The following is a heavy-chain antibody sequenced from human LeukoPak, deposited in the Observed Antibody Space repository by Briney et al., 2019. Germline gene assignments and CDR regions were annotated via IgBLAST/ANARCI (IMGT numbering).Heavy chain of an antibody. CDR3: ARVTTVTTRGYYFDY. CDR1: GGSFSDYS. Sequence: SETLSLTCAVYGGSFSDYSWTWIRQPPGKELEWIGYIYYSGSTYYNPSLKSRVTISVDTSKNQFSLKLSSVTAADTAVYYCARVTTVTTRGYYFDYWGQGTLVTVSS. J-gene: IGHJ4*02. CDR2: IYYSGST. D-gene: IGHD4-17*01. V-gene: IGHV4-34*09.